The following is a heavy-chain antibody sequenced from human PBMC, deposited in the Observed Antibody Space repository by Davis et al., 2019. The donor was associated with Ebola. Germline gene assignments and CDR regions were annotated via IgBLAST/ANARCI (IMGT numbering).Heavy chain of an antibody. D-gene: IGHD2-2*02. CDR2: ISWNSGSI. CDR1: GFTFSSYA. Sequence: SLKISCAASGFTFSSYAMSWVRQAPGKGLEWVSGISWNSGSIGYADSVKGRFTISRDNAKNSLYLQMNSLRAEDTALYYCAKDRECSTSCYRDYYYGMDVWGQGTTVTVSS. V-gene: IGHV3-9*01. CDR3: AKDRECSTSCYRDYYYGMDV. J-gene: IGHJ6*02.